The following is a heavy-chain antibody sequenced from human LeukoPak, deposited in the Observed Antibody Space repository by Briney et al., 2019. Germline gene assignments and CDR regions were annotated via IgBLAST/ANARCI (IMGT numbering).Heavy chain of an antibody. CDR3: ARNHTGIVVVTGGWFDP. Sequence: SETLSLTCTVSGGSITSSGNYWGWIRQPPGKGLEWIGSIYYSGSTLYNPSLKSRVTISVDTSKNQFSLKLTSVTAADTAVYYCARNHTGIVVVTGGWFDPWGQGTLVTVSS. CDR2: IYYSGST. CDR1: GGSITSSGNY. V-gene: IGHV4-39*01. J-gene: IGHJ5*02. D-gene: IGHD2-21*02.